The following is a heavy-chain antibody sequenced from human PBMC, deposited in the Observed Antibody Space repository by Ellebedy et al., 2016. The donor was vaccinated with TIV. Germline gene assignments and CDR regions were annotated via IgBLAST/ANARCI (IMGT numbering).Heavy chain of an antibody. CDR3: AKDLFYNSFGPFHY. D-gene: IGHD3-22*01. CDR1: GFPFSTYA. J-gene: IGHJ4*02. CDR2: ISRGGGST. V-gene: IGHV3-23*01. Sequence: GESLKISCAASGFPFSTYAMRCVRLAPGKVLQWIAGISRGGGSTYYAESVKGRFTISRDTSKNTVNLQMNSLRVEDTAIYYCAKDLFYNSFGPFHYWGKGTLVTAAS.